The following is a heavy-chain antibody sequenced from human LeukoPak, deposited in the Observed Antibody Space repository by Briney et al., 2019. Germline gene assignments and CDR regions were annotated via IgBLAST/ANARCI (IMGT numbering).Heavy chain of an antibody. CDR3: AKDRGSYYDFWSGYYPLDY. J-gene: IGHJ4*02. CDR1: GFTFSSYS. D-gene: IGHD3-3*01. V-gene: IGHV3-21*04. Sequence: PGGSLRLSCAASGFTFSSYSMNWVRQAPGKGLEWVSSISSSSSYIYYADSVKGRFTISRDNSKNALYLQMNSLRAEDTAVYYCAKDRGSYYDFWSGYYPLDYWGQGTLVTVSS. CDR2: ISSSSSYI.